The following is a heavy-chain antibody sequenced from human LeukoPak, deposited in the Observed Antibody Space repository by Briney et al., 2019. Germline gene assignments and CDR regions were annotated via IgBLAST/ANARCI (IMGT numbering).Heavy chain of an antibody. D-gene: IGHD3-22*01. CDR2: ISGSGGST. V-gene: IGHV3-23*01. CDR3: GDSSGYYLLGAFDI. Sequence: GGSLRLSCAASGFTFSSYAMSWVRQAPGKGLEWVSAISGSGGSTYYADSVKGRFTISRDNSKNTLYLQMNSLRAEDTAVYYCGDSSGYYLLGAFDIWGQGTMVTVSS. J-gene: IGHJ3*02. CDR1: GFTFSSYA.